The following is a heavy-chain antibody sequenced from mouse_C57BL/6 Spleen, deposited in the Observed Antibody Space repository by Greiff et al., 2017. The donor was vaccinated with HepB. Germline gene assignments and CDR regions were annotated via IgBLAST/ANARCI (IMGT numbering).Heavy chain of an antibody. D-gene: IGHD1-1*01. CDR3: ARRGYGSSYGWYFDV. CDR1: GYTFTSYW. J-gene: IGHJ1*03. Sequence: QVQLQQPGAELVKPGASVKMSCKASGYTFTSYWITWVKQRPGQGLEWIGDIYPGSGSTNYNEKFKSKATRTVDKSSSTAYMQLSSLPAEDSAVYDCARRGYGSSYGWYFDVWGTGTTVTVSS. V-gene: IGHV1-55*01. CDR2: IYPGSGST.